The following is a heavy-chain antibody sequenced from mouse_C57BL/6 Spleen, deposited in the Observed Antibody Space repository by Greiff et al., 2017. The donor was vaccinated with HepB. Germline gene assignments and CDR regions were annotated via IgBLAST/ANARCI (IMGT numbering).Heavy chain of an antibody. J-gene: IGHJ2*01. V-gene: IGHV3-6*01. CDR3: AREGITTVVATGFDY. CDR1: GYSITSGYY. CDR2: ISYDGSN. D-gene: IGHD1-1*01. Sequence: EVKLQESGPGLVKPSQSLSLTCSVTGYSITSGYYWNWIRQFPGNKLEWMGYISYDGSNNYNPSLKNRISITRDTSKNQFFLKLNSVTTEDTATYYCAREGITTVVATGFDYWGQGTTLTVSS.